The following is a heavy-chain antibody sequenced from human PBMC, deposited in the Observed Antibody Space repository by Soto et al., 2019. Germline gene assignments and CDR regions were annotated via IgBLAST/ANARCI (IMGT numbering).Heavy chain of an antibody. CDR3: ARGYGSGSYSPYYYYYYMDV. CDR1: GGSISSYY. V-gene: IGHV4-59*01. D-gene: IGHD3-10*01. J-gene: IGHJ6*03. Sequence: QVQLQESGPGLVKPSETLSLTCTVSGGSISSYYWSWIRQPPGKGLEWIGYIYYSGSTNYNPSLKIRVTISVDTSKNQFSLRLSSVTAADTAVYYCARGYGSGSYSPYYYYYYMDVWGKGTTVTVSS. CDR2: IYYSGST.